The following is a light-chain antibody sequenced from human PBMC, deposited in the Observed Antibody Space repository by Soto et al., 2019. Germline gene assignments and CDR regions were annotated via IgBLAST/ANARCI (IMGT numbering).Light chain of an antibody. V-gene: IGKV3-20*01. CDR2: GAS. CDR1: ESVTNSY. Sequence: EIVLTQSPGTLSLSPGERATLSCRASESVTNSYLAWYRQKPGQAPRLLIYGASSRATGIPDRFSGSGSGTDFTLTIGRLQPEDFAVYYCQQYGTSPPWTFGQGTKVEIK. J-gene: IGKJ1*01. CDR3: QQYGTSPPWT.